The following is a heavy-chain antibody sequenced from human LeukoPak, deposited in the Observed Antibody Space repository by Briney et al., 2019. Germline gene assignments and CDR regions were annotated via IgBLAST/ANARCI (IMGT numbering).Heavy chain of an antibody. V-gene: IGHV3-74*01. CDR1: GETFSSYW. Sequence: GGSLRLSCAACGETFSSYWMDWVRQAPGKGLMWMSHINTDGSGTRYADSVKGRFTISIDNAKNRLYLQMNSLRAEDKAVYYCVRDIAAADDYWGQGILVTVSS. J-gene: IGHJ4*02. CDR3: VRDIAAADDY. CDR2: INTDGSGT. D-gene: IGHD6-13*01.